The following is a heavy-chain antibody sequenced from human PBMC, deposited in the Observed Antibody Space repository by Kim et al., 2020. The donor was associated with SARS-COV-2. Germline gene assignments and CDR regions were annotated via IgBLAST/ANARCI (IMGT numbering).Heavy chain of an antibody. Sequence: ASVKVSCKASGYTFTSYAMHWVRQAPGQRLEWLGWINAGNGNTKYSQKFQGRVTITRDTSASTAYMELSSLRSEDTAVYYCARDEPDPYRSGSYSDYFYGIDVWGQGTTVTVSS. CDR3: ARDEPDPYRSGSYSDYFYGIDV. CDR1: GYTFTSYA. V-gene: IGHV1-3*01. CDR2: INAGNGNT. J-gene: IGHJ6*02. D-gene: IGHD3-10*01.